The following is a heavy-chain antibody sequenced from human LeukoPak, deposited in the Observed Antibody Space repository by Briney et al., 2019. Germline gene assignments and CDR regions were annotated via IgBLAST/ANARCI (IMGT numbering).Heavy chain of an antibody. J-gene: IGHJ4*02. CDR1: GFTFGDYY. V-gene: IGHV4-34*01. D-gene: IGHD3-10*01. CDR3: ARRGPMYYYGSGSYFAGAPKYYFDY. Sequence: GSLRLSCTTSGFTFGDYYMNWVRQPPGKGLEWIGEINHSGSTNYNPSLKSRVTISVDTSKNQFSLKLSSVTAADTAVYYCARRGPMYYYGSGSYFAGAPKYYFDYWGQGTLVTVSS. CDR2: INHSGST.